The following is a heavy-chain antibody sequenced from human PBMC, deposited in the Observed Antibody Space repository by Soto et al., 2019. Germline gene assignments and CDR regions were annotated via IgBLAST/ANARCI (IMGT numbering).Heavy chain of an antibody. CDR3: ARENGGNSFDY. CDR1: GFTVSSKY. J-gene: IGHJ4*02. CDR2: IYSGGTT. V-gene: IGHV3-66*01. Sequence: EVQLVESGGGLVQPGGSLRLSCAASGFTVSSKYMSWVRQAPGKGLEWVSVIYSGGTTYYADSVKGRFTISRDNSKNTLYLQMNSLRAEETAVYYCARENGGNSFDYWGQGTLVIVSS. D-gene: IGHD2-15*01.